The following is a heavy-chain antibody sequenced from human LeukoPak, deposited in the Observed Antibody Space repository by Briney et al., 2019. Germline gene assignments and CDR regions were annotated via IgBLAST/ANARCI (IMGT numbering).Heavy chain of an antibody. J-gene: IGHJ4*02. CDR1: GFIFSNYA. V-gene: IGHV3-23*01. CDR2: ISSRGDST. Sequence: GGSLRLSCAASGFIFSNYAMSWVRQVPGRGLEWVSTISSRGDSTYVADSVKGRFTISRDNSKNSLYLQMNTVRAKDTAVYYCVKGPRPDITVAHTVENWGQGTLVTVSS. D-gene: IGHD6-19*01. CDR3: VKGPRPDITVAHTVEN.